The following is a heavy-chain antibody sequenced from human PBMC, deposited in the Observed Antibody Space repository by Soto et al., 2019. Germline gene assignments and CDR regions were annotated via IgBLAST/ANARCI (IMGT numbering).Heavy chain of an antibody. Sequence: SVKIASTASGGTVSSYAISGVRQAPGQGLEWMGGIIPIFGTANYAQKFQGRVTITADESTSTAYMELSSLRSEDTAVYYCAQGVVTTIDYWGQGTLVTVSS. CDR2: IIPIFGTA. J-gene: IGHJ4*02. CDR1: GGTVSSYA. CDR3: AQGVVTTIDY. V-gene: IGHV1-69*13. D-gene: IGHD4-4*01.